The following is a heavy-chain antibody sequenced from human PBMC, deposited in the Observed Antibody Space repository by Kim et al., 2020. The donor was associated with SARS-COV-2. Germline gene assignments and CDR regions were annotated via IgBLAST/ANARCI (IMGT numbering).Heavy chain of an antibody. V-gene: IGHV3-30-3*01. D-gene: IGHD2-2*01. CDR3: ARAVVVDLDY. Sequence: SNKYSADSGKGRFTISRDNSKNTLYLQMNSLRAEDTAVYYCARAVVVDLDYWGQGTLVTVSS. J-gene: IGHJ4*02. CDR2: SNK.